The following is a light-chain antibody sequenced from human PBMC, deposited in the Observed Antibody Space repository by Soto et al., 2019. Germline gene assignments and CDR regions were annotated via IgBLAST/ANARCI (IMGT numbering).Light chain of an antibody. Sequence: DIQITQSPSTLSASVGARVTITCRASQSISSWLAWYQQKPGKAPKLLIYKASSLASGVPSRFSGSGPGTEVTLTISSLQPDDFATYYCQQYNSFPLTFGGVTKVEIK. J-gene: IGKJ4*01. CDR2: KAS. CDR3: QQYNSFPLT. V-gene: IGKV1-5*03. CDR1: QSISSW.